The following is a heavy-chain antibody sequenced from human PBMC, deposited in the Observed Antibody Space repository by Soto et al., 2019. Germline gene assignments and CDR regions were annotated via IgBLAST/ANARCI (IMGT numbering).Heavy chain of an antibody. CDR1: GYTFTSYG. J-gene: IGHJ5*02. CDR2: ISAYNGNT. CDR3: ARVKSIAAAGLSLWFDP. D-gene: IGHD6-13*01. V-gene: IGHV1-18*01. Sequence: ASVKLSCKASGYTFTSYGISWVRQAPGQGLEWMGWISAYNGNTNYAQKLQGRVTMTTDTSTSTAYMELRSLRSDDTAVYYCARVKSIAAAGLSLWFDPWGQGTLVTVSS.